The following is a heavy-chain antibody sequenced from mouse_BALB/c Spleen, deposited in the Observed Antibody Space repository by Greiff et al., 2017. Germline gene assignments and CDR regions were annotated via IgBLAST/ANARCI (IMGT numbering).Heavy chain of an antibody. J-gene: IGHJ4*01. CDR2: IRSKSNNYAT. CDR1: GFTFNTYA. V-gene: IGHV10-1*02. CDR3: VRDGSSYYYAMDY. Sequence: EVQGVESGGGLVQPKGSLKLSCAASGFTFNTYAMNWVRQAPGKGLEWVARIRSKSNNYATYYADSVKDRFTISRDDSQSMLYLQMNNLKTEDTAMYYCVRDGSSYYYAMDYWGQGTSVTVSS. D-gene: IGHD1-1*01.